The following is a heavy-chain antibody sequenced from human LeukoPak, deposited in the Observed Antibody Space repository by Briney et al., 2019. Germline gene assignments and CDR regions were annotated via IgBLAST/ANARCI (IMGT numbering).Heavy chain of an antibody. CDR3: ARAGPPYYYDSSGYSRFDP. CDR2: MNPNSGNT. D-gene: IGHD3-22*01. CDR1: GGTFSTYA. V-gene: IGHV1-8*02. J-gene: IGHJ5*02. Sequence: AASVKVSCKASGGTFSTYAISWVRQAPGQGLEWMGWMNPNSGNTGYAQKFQGRVTMTRNTSISTAYMELSSLRSEDTAVYYCARAGPPYYYDSSGYSRFDPWGQGTLVTVSS.